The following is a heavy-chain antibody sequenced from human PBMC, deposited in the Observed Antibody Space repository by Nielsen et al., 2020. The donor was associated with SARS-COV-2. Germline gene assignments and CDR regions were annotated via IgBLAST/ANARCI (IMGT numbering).Heavy chain of an antibody. CDR1: GYTFTSYD. Sequence: ASVKVSCKASGYTFTSYDINWVRQATGQGLEWMGWMNPNSGNTGYAQKFQGRVTMTRNTSISTAYMELSSLRSEDTAVYYCASSVGAYYYYGIDVWGQGTTVTVSS. CDR3: ASSVGAYYYYGIDV. J-gene: IGHJ6*02. V-gene: IGHV1-8*01. D-gene: IGHD3-16*01. CDR2: MNPNSGNT.